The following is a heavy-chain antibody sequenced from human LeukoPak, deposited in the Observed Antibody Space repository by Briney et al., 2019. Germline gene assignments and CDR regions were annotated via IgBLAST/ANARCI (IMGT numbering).Heavy chain of an antibody. CDR2: IYYSGST. CDR3: ARPPFMDV. Sequence: SETLSLTCTVSGGSISSYYWSWIRQPPGKGLEWIGSIYYSGSTYYNPSLKSRVTISVDTSKNQFSLKLSSVTAADTAVYYCARPPFMDVWGQGTTVTVSS. CDR1: GGSISSYY. V-gene: IGHV4-59*05. J-gene: IGHJ6*02.